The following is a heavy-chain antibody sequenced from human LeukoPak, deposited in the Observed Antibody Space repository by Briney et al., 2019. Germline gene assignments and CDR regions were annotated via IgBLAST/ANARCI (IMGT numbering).Heavy chain of an antibody. D-gene: IGHD7-27*01. Sequence: PGGSLRLSCAASGFTFDDYAMRWVRQAPGKGLEWVSGISWNSGSIGYADSVKGRFTISRDNSKNTLYLQMNSLRAEDTAVYYCARGFLGIFDYWGQGTLVTVSS. CDR3: ARGFLGIFDY. CDR2: ISWNSGSI. CDR1: GFTFDDYA. V-gene: IGHV3-9*01. J-gene: IGHJ4*02.